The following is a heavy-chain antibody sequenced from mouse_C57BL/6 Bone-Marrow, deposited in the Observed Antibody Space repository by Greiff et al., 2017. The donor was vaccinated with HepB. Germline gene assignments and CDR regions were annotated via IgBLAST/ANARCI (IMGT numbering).Heavy chain of an antibody. J-gene: IGHJ3*01. V-gene: IGHV3-6*01. D-gene: IGHD1-1*01. CDR2: ISYDGSN. Sequence: DVKLQESGPGLVKPSQSLSLTCSVTGYSITSGYYWNWIRQFPGNKLEWMGYISYDGSNNYNPSLKNRISITRDTSKNQFFLKLNSVTTEDTATYYCARRAYGSSYGFAYWGQGTLVTVSA. CDR3: ARRAYGSSYGFAY. CDR1: GYSITSGYY.